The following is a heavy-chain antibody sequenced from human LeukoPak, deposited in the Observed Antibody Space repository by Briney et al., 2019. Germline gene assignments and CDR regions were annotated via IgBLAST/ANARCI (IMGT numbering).Heavy chain of an antibody. Sequence: GESLQISCKASGYSLIGYWIGWVRQLPGKGLEWMGVIYPDDSDTRYSPSFQGQVTISADKSINTAYLQWSSLKASDTATYYCARHRAIRGGAAADYYYYGMDVWGQGTTVTVSS. CDR3: ARHRAIRGGAAADYYYYGMDV. CDR1: GYSLIGYW. J-gene: IGHJ6*02. D-gene: IGHD6-13*01. V-gene: IGHV5-51*01. CDR2: IYPDDSDT.